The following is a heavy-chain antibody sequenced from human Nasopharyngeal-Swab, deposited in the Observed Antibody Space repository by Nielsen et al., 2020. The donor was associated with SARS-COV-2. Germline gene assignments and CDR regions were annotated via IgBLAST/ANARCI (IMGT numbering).Heavy chain of an antibody. D-gene: IGHD6-19*01. J-gene: IGHJ4*02. CDR3: AKLIAVTGSDY. Sequence: WIRQPPGKGLEWVAVISYDGTNNKYYGDSVKGRFTISRDNSKNTLYLQTNSLRAEDTAVYYCAKLIAVTGSDYWGQGTLVTVSS. CDR2: ISYDGTNNK. V-gene: IGHV3-30*18.